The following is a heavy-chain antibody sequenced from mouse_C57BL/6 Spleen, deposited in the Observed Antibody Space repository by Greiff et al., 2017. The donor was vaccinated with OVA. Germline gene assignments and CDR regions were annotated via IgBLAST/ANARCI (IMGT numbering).Heavy chain of an antibody. D-gene: IGHD2-4*01. CDR3: VRQDYYDYGYAMDY. Sequence: EAGGGLVQPKGSLKLSCAASGFSFNTYAMNWVRQAPGKGLEWVARIRSKSNNYATYYADSVKDRFTISRDDSESMLYLQMNNLKTEDTAMYYCVRQDYYDYGYAMDYWGQGTSVTVSS. V-gene: IGHV10-1*01. CDR1: GFSFNTYA. CDR2: IRSKSNNYAT. J-gene: IGHJ4*01.